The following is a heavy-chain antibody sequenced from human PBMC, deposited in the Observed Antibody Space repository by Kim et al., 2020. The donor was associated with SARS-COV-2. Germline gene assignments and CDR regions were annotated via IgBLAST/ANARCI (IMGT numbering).Heavy chain of an antibody. CDR2: IDPSDSYT. CDR1: GYSFTSYW. CDR3: ARDNREQSRRYYYYGMDV. D-gene: IGHD1-1*01. J-gene: IGHJ6*02. V-gene: IGHV5-10-1*01. Sequence: GESLKISCKGSGYSFTSYWISWVRQMPGKGLEWMGRIDPSDSYTNYSPSFQGHVTISADKSISTAYLQWSSLKASDTAMYYCARDNREQSRRYYYYGMDVWGQGTTVTVSS.